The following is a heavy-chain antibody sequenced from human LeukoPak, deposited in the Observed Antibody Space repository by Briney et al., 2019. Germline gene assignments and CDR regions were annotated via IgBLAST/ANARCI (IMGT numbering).Heavy chain of an antibody. CDR1: GESFSGYC. CDR2: INHSGST. Sequence: SETLSLTCAVYGESFSGYCWSWIRQPPGKGLEWIGEINHSGSTNYKPSLKSRVTISVDTSKNQFSLKLNSVTAADTAVYYCARDYYSAFDIWGQGTMVTVSS. CDR3: ARDYYSAFDI. V-gene: IGHV4-34*01. D-gene: IGHD3-22*01. J-gene: IGHJ3*02.